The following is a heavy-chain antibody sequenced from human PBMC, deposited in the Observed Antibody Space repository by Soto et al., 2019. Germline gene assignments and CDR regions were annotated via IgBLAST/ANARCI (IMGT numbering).Heavy chain of an antibody. CDR3: ARDFGFVVVAATGAFDI. V-gene: IGHV1-69*04. D-gene: IGHD2-15*01. CDR2: IIPILGIA. CDR1: GGTFSSYT. Sequence: SVKVSCKASGGTFSSYTISWVRQAPGQGLEWMGRIIPILGIANYAQKFQGRVTITADKSTSTAYMELSSLRSEDTAVYYCARDFGFVVVAATGAFDIWGQGTMVTVSS. J-gene: IGHJ3*02.